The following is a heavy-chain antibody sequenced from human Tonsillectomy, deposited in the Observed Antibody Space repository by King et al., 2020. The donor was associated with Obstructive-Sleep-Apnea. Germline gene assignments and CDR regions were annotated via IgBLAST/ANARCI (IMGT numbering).Heavy chain of an antibody. V-gene: IGHV4-31*03. CDR2: IYYSVST. D-gene: IGHD5-12*01. J-gene: IGHJ5*02. Sequence: QLQESGPGLVKPSQTLSLTCTVSGGSISSGGYYWSWIRQYPGKGLEWIGYIYYSVSTYSNPSLKSRLSISLDTSKNQFSLKLSSVTAADTAVYYCAGASVNGYSGWLDHWGQGTLVTVSS. CDR1: GGSISSGGYY. CDR3: AGASVNGYSGWLDH.